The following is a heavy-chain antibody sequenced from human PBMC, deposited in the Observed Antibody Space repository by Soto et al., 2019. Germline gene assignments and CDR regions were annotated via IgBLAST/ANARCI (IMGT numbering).Heavy chain of an antibody. Sequence: EVQLVESGGDLVQPGGSLRLSCAASGFSFGSSWMTWVRQAPGKGLEWVANIKKDGSKINYLDSVRGRFTVSRDNAKTSLYLEMISLRAADTALYYCARNVSLGSSSLYLAAFDIWGQGTMVTVSS. D-gene: IGHD6-13*01. J-gene: IGHJ3*02. CDR1: GFSFGSSW. V-gene: IGHV3-7*05. CDR3: ARNVSLGSSSLYLAAFDI. CDR2: IKKDGSKI.